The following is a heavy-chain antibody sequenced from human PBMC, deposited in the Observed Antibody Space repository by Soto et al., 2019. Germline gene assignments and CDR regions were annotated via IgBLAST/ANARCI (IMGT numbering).Heavy chain of an antibody. J-gene: IGHJ1*01. CDR3: AGDGYDGSGNPYPAC. Sequence: SETLSLTCSVSGGSLSEYFWSWIRQSPGKGLEWIGYIYYLGSTDYNPSLKSRVTISVDTSKGQFSLRLTSVTAADTAVYYCAGDGYDGSGNPYPACCGRGTQVAVSS. V-gene: IGHV4-59*01. CDR2: IYYLGST. D-gene: IGHD3-10*01. CDR1: GGSLSEYF.